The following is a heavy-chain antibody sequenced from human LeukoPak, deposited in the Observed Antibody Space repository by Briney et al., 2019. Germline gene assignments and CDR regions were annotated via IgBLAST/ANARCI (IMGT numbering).Heavy chain of an antibody. D-gene: IGHD3-10*01. J-gene: IGHJ4*02. Sequence: GGSLRLSCAASGFTFSSYSMNWVRQAPGKGLEWVSSISSSSSYIYYADSVKGRFTISRDNAKNSLYLQMNSLRAEDTAVYYCAKVTYGSGTYGAFDSWGQGTLVTVSS. CDR1: GFTFSSYS. CDR3: AKVTYGSGTYGAFDS. V-gene: IGHV3-21*01. CDR2: ISSSSSYI.